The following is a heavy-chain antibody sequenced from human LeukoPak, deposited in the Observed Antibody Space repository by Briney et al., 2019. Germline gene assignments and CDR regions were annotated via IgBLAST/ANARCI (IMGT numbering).Heavy chain of an antibody. V-gene: IGHV3-15*01. Sequence: PGGSLRLSCAASGFTFSNAWMSWVRQAPGKGLEWVGRIKSKTDGGTTDYAAPVKGRFTISRDDSKNTVDMQMNSMKTEDTAVYYCTTGSRVYYYDSSGYYSAENYWGQGTLVTVSS. D-gene: IGHD3-22*01. CDR3: TTGSRVYYYDSSGYYSAENY. J-gene: IGHJ4*02. CDR2: IKSKTDGGTT. CDR1: GFTFSNAW.